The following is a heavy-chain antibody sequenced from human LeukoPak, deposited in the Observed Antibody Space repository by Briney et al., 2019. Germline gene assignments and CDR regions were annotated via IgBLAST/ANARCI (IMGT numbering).Heavy chain of an antibody. CDR2: IKQDGSEE. V-gene: IGHV3-7*01. CDR3: AIAYGMDV. CDR1: GFSFNNFW. Sequence: GGSLRLSCAASGFSFNNFWMMWVRQAPGKGLEWVANIKQDGSEEYYVDSVKGRFIITRDNAKNSLYLQMNSLRAEDTAVYYCAIAYGMDVWGQGTTVTVSS. J-gene: IGHJ6*02.